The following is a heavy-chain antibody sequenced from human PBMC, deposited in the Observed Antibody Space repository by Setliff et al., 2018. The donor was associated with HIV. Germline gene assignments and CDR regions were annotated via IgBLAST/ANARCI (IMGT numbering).Heavy chain of an antibody. Sequence: PSETLSLTCSVFDDSFKSYHWNWIRQPAGKGREWMGYVFYTGTGSYNYSLYGRITMSIDTSRTQFSLSLTSMTATDTAIYYCSRGRWTESGKPFYFDYWGKGRLVTVSS. V-gene: IGHV4-59*12. CDR1: DDSFKSYH. J-gene: IGHJ4*02. CDR3: SRGRWTESGKPFYFDY. CDR2: VFYTGTG. D-gene: IGHD6-13*01.